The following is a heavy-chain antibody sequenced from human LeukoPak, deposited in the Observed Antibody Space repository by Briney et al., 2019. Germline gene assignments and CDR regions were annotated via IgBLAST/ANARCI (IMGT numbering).Heavy chain of an antibody. J-gene: IGHJ5*02. CDR3: ARRRSDSSGYYYWFDP. CDR2: IYYSGST. CDR1: GGSISSYY. D-gene: IGHD3-22*01. Sequence: SETLSLTCTVSGGSISSYYWSWIRQPPGKGLEWIGYIYYSGSTNYNPSLKSRVTISVDTSKNQFSLKLSSVTAADTAVYYCARRRSDSSGYYYWFDPWGREPWSPSP. V-gene: IGHV4-59*01.